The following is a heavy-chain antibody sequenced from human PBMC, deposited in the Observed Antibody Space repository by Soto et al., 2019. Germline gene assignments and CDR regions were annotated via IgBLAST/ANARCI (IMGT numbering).Heavy chain of an antibody. J-gene: IGHJ6*02. D-gene: IGHD2-21*02. CDR3: ARRYCASDNCPLFYYFVDL. CDR1: GGTFNKFA. CDR2: IIPVFRSA. Sequence: VQLVQSGAEVKKTGSSVKVSCKASGGTFNKFAFSWVRQAPGQGFEWMGGIIPVFRSANYAQRLRGRITITVDEYTSTVYLYLNDLRSDDTAVYYCARRYCASDNCPLFYYFVDLWGLGTTVTVSS. V-gene: IGHV1-69*01.